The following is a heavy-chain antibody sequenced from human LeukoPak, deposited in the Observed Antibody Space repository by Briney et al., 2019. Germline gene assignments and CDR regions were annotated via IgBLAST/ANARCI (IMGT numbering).Heavy chain of an antibody. CDR2: IYPGDSDT. CDR1: GYRFTSYW. Sequence: GESLKISFKGSGYRFTSYWIGWVRPTPGKGLEWMGIIYPGDSDTRYSPSFQGQVTITADKSISTAYLQCSSLKASDTAMYYCARHREMYSSSSYPEAFDIWGQGTMVTVAS. V-gene: IGHV5-51*01. D-gene: IGHD6-13*01. J-gene: IGHJ3*02. CDR3: ARHREMYSSSSYPEAFDI.